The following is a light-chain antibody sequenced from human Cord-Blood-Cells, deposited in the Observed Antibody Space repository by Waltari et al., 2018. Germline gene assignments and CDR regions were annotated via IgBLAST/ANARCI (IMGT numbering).Light chain of an antibody. J-gene: IGKJ5*01. CDR3: QQYNNWPIT. CDR1: QSVSSH. Sequence: EIVMPQSPATLSVSPGERATLSCRASQSVSSHSDGYQQKPGQAPTLLIYGASTRATGIPARFSGSGSGTDFTLTISSLQSEDFAVYYCQQYNNWPITFGQGTRLEIK. V-gene: IGKV3-15*01. CDR2: GAS.